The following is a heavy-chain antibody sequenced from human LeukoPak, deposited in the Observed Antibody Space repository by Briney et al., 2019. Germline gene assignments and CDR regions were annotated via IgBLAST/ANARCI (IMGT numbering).Heavy chain of an antibody. D-gene: IGHD3/OR15-3a*01. V-gene: IGHV1-69*13. CDR2: IIPIFGTA. CDR3: ARGTSNWFDP. J-gene: IGHJ5*02. CDR1: GGTFSSYD. Sequence: EASVKLSCKASGGTFSSYDISWVRQAPGQGLEWMRGIIPIFGTANYAQKFQGRVTITADEATTTAYMELSSLRSEDTAVYYCARGTSNWFDPWRQGTLVTVSS.